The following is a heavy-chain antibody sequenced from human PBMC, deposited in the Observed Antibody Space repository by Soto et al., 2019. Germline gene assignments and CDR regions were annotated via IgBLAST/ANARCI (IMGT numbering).Heavy chain of an antibody. V-gene: IGHV1-69*12. CDR2: IIPIFGTA. Sequence: QVQLVQSGAEVKKPGSSVKVSCKASGGTFSSYAISWVRQAPGQGLEWMGGIIPIFGTANYAQKFKGRVTITADESTSAAYRELGSLRSVDAAVYYCAGAVNYDFWSGLDYWGQGTLVTVSS. D-gene: IGHD3-3*01. CDR3: AGAVNYDFWSGLDY. CDR1: GGTFSSYA. J-gene: IGHJ4*02.